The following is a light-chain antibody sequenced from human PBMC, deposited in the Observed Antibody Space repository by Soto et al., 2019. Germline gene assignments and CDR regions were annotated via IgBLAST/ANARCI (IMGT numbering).Light chain of an antibody. CDR1: SSDIGSNP. J-gene: IGLJ2*01. CDR3: SAWDDNIYGPV. Sequence: QSVLTQPPSASGTPEQRVAISCSGGSSDIGSNPVNWYLHLPGAAPKLLIYRDNQRPSGVPDRFSGSKSGTSASLTISGLQSADEADYFCSAWDDNIYGPVFGGGTKLTVL. CDR2: RDN. V-gene: IGLV1-44*01.